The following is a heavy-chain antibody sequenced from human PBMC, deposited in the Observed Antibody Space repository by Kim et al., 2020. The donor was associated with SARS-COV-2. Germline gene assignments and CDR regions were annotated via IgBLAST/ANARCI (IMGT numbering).Heavy chain of an antibody. CDR1: GFTFSSYW. CDR2: IKEDGSEK. CDR3: ARDMNTGFEVAIENYRYYMDV. J-gene: IGHJ6*03. Sequence: GGSLRLSCAASGFTFSSYWMSWVRQAPGKGLEWVANIKEDGSEKYYVDSVKGRFTISRDNTKNTLYLQMNSLRAEDTAVYDCARDMNTGFEVAIENYRYYMDVRGEGTTVTASS. V-gene: IGHV3-7*01. D-gene: IGHD3-3*01.